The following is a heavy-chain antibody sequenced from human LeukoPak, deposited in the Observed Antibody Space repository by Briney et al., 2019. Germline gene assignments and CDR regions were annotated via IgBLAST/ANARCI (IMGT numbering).Heavy chain of an antibody. CDR2: IYYSGST. V-gene: IGHV4-39*01. J-gene: IGHJ4*02. Sequence: SETLSLTCTVSGGSISSSTSCWGWIRQPPGKGLEWIGSIYYSGSTYYNPSLKSRVTISVDTSKNQFSLKLSSVTAADTAVYYCATLSRVSVGYWGQGTLVTVSS. CDR3: ATLSRVSVGY. D-gene: IGHD6-13*01. CDR1: GGSISSSTSC.